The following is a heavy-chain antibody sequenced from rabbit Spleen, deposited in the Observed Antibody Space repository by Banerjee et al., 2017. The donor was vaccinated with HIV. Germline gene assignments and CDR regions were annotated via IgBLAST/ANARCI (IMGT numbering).Heavy chain of an antibody. CDR3: ARSVGGNNDYGL. CDR1: GFSFSSSDY. Sequence: QSLEESGGGLVQPEGSLALTCKASGFSFSSSDYICWVRQAPGKGLEWISCIAGSSSGFTYSATWAKGRFTISKTSSTTVTLQMTSLTTADTATYFCARSVGGNNDYGLWGPGTLVTVS. V-gene: IGHV1S40*01. CDR2: IAGSSSGFT. D-gene: IGHD8-1*01. J-gene: IGHJ6*01.